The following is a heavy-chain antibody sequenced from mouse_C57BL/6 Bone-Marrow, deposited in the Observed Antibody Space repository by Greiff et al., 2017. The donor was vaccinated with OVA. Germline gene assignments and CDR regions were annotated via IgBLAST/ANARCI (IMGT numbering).Heavy chain of an antibody. CDR2: INPYNGDT. D-gene: IGHD1-1*01. CDR3: ARWRGDYGSSLWYAMDY. J-gene: IGHJ4*01. V-gene: IGHV1-20*01. CDR1: GYSFTGYF. Sequence: VQLKQSGPELVKPGDSVKISCKASGYSFTGYFMNWVMQSHGKSLEWIGRINPYNGDTFYNQKFKGKATLTVDKSSSTAHMELRSLTSEDSAVYYCARWRGDYGSSLWYAMDYWGQGTSVTVSS.